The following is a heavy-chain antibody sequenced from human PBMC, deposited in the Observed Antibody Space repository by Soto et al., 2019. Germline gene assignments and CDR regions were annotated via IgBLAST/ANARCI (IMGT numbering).Heavy chain of an antibody. CDR1: GGTFSSYA. V-gene: IGHV1-69*13. D-gene: IGHD3-22*01. J-gene: IGHJ4*02. Sequence: ASVKVSCKASGGTFSSYAISWVRQAPGQGLEWMGGIIPIFGTANYAQKFQGRVTITADESTSTAYMELSSLRSEDTAVYYCARGPYYYDSSGYYPAFFDYWGKGTLVTVSS. CDR3: ARGPYYYDSSGYYPAFFDY. CDR2: IIPIFGTA.